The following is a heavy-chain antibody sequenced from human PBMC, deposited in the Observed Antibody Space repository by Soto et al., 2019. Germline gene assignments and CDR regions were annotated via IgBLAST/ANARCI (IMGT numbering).Heavy chain of an antibody. CDR3: ARLKAGMDV. V-gene: IGHV4-39*01. CDR1: GGSISSSSYY. Sequence: SETLSLTCTVSGGSISSSSYYWGWIRQPPGKGLEWIGSIYYSGSTYYNPSLKSRVTISVDTSKNQFPLKLSSVTAADTAVYYCARLKAGMDVWGQGTTVTVSS. J-gene: IGHJ6*02. CDR2: IYYSGST.